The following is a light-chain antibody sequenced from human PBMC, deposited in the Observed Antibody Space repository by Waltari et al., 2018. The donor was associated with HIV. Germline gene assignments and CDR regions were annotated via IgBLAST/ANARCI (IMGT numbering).Light chain of an antibody. CDR1: SANVGSNT. CDR2: SDN. CDR3: AAWHDSLNGPV. J-gene: IGLJ2*01. Sequence: QSVLTQPPSASGTPGQRVTISCSGSSANVGSNTVNWYQQVPGTAPKLLIYSDNRRPSGGPDRFSGSKSGTSASLAISGLQSEDEGDYYCAAWHDSLNGPVFGGGTKLTVL. V-gene: IGLV1-44*01.